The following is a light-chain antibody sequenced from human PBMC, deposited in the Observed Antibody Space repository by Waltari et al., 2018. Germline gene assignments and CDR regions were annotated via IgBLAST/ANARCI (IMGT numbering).Light chain of an antibody. J-gene: IGLJ2*01. Sequence: QLVLTQSPSASASLGASVQPTCTLSSGQSPHAIALHQQPPEKGPRYLMKLTSDGSHNKGDGIPDRFSGSSSGAERYLTISSLQSEDEAVYYCQTWDTGIHVLFGGGTKLTVL. CDR3: QTWDTGIHVL. CDR1: SGQSPHA. V-gene: IGLV4-69*01. CDR2: LTSDGSH.